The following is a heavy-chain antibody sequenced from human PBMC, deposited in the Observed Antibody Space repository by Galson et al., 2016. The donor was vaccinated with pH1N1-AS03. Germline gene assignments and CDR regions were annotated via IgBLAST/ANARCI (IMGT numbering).Heavy chain of an antibody. J-gene: IGHJ4*02. CDR1: GASISSGSYY. CDR2: IYTSGST. Sequence: TLSLTCTVSGASISSGSYYWSWIRQPAGKGLECIGRIYTSGSTYYNPSLKSRVTISVDTSKNQSSLKLSSLTAAETAMYYCARFTMGAFDYWGQGTLVTVSS. CDR3: ARFTMGAFDY. V-gene: IGHV4-61*02. D-gene: IGHD3-3*01.